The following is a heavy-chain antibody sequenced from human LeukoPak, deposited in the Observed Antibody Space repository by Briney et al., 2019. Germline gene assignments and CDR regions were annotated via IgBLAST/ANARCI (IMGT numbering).Heavy chain of an antibody. CDR3: GKRKSGIAVAGVEYYFDY. V-gene: IGHV3-23*01. Sequence: GGSLRLSCAASGFTFSSYAMSWVRQAPGKGLEWVSAISGSGGSTYYADSVKGRFTISRDNSKNTLYLQMNSLRAEDTAVYYCGKRKSGIAVAGVEYYFDYWGQGTLVTVSS. CDR2: ISGSGGST. J-gene: IGHJ4*02. CDR1: GFTFSSYA. D-gene: IGHD6-19*01.